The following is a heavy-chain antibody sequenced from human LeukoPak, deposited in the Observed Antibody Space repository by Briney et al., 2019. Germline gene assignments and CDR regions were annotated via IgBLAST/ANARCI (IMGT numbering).Heavy chain of an antibody. Sequence: GGSLRLSCAASGFTVSSNYMSWVRQAPGKGLEWVSAISGSGGSTYYADSVKGRFTISRDNSKNTLYLQMNSLRAEDTAVYYCAKSRWGLPPHWGQGTLVTVSS. CDR3: AKSRWGLPPH. J-gene: IGHJ4*02. CDR2: ISGSGGST. CDR1: GFTVSSNY. D-gene: IGHD1-26*01. V-gene: IGHV3-23*01.